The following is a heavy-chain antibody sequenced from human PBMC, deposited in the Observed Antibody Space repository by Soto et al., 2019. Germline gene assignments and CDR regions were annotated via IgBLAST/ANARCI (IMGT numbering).Heavy chain of an antibody. J-gene: IGHJ6*03. CDR1: GYSFTSYW. Sequence: GESLKISCKGSGYSFTSYWIGWVRQMPGKGLEWMGIIYPGDSDTRYSPSFQGQVTISADKSISTAYLQWSSLKASDTAMYYCARHYYDLGSGYSQVNYYYYMDVWGKGTTVTVSS. CDR3: ARHYYDLGSGYSQVNYYYYMDV. CDR2: IYPGDSDT. V-gene: IGHV5-51*01. D-gene: IGHD3-3*01.